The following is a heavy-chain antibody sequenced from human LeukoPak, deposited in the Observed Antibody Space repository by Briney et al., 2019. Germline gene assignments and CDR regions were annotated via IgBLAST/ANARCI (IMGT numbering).Heavy chain of an antibody. Sequence: GASVKVSCKASGYTFTSYDINWVRQATGQGLEWMGWMNPNSGNTGYAQKFQGRVTMTRNTSISTAYMELRSLRSEDTAVYFCARGMFDNSGHYYYFYYALDVWGQGTTVTVSS. J-gene: IGHJ6*02. CDR1: GYTFTSYD. CDR2: MNPNSGNT. V-gene: IGHV1-8*01. CDR3: ARGMFDNSGHYYYFYYALDV. D-gene: IGHD3-22*01.